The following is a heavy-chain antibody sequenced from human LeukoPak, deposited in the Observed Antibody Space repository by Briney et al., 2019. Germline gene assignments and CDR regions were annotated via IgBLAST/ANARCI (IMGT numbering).Heavy chain of an antibody. J-gene: IGHJ4*02. Sequence: PGGSLSLSCAASGFTFSSYTMNWVRQAPGAGLEWVASISGAGTFIYYADSVKGRFTISRDNTKNSLYLQMNGLRAEDTAVYYCTRSSMAALAVDSWGQGTLVTVSA. D-gene: IGHD6-6*01. CDR3: TRSSMAALAVDS. V-gene: IGHV3-21*01. CDR1: GFTFSSYT. CDR2: ISGAGTFI.